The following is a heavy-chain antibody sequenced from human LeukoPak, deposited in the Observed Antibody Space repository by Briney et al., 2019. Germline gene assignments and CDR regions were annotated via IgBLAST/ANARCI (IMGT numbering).Heavy chain of an antibody. V-gene: IGHV5-51*01. J-gene: IGHJ4*02. CDR2: ILPGDSDT. CDR1: GYTFTDYW. D-gene: IGHD6-19*01. CDR3: AKEDSGGWRYFDS. Sequence: GESLKISCQVSGYTFTDYWIGWVRHVSGKGLVWMGIILPGDSDTKYSPSFRGHVTISVDKSISTAYLQWSSLKASDTATYYCAKEDSGGWRYFDSWGQGTLVTVFS.